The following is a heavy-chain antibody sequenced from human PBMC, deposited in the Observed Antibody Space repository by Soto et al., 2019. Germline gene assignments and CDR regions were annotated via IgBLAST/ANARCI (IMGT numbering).Heavy chain of an antibody. D-gene: IGHD3-10*01. CDR2: IYHSGST. V-gene: IGHV4-4*02. J-gene: IGHJ4*02. CDR1: GVSLSTSNW. Sequence: QVHLQESGPGLVKPSGTLSLTCAVSGVSLSTSNWWSWARQSPGKGLEWIGEIYHSGSTNYNPSLQSRGTISVDKSTNHFSLQLSSVNAADTAVYFCAKGGRVYYGSGSYFDSWGQGILVTVSS. CDR3: AKGGRVYYGSGSYFDS.